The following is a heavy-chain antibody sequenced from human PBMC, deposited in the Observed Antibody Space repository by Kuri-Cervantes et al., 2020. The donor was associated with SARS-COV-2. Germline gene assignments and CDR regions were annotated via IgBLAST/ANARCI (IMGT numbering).Heavy chain of an antibody. D-gene: IGHD3-3*01. CDR2: IKSKTDGGTT. Sequence: GESLKISCAASGFTFSSYSMNWVRQAPGKGLEWVGRIKSKTDGGTTDYAAPVKGRFTISRDDSKSIAYLQMNSLKTEDTAVYYCTTPAVLRFLEWNFDYWGQGALVTVSS. CDR3: TTPAVLRFLEWNFDY. J-gene: IGHJ4*02. V-gene: IGHV3-15*01. CDR1: GFTFSSYS.